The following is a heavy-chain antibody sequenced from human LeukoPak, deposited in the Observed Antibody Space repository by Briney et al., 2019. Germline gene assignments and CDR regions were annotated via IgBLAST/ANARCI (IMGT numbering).Heavy chain of an antibody. Sequence: GGSLRLSCAASGFTFSSYGMHWVRQAPGKGLEWVAVIWYDGSNKYYADSVKGRFTISRDNSKNTLYLQMKSLRPEDTAVYYCTRGRPGSGNFFDYWGQGTLVTVSS. CDR2: IWYDGSNK. J-gene: IGHJ4*02. CDR3: TRGRPGSGNFFDY. CDR1: GFTFSSYG. D-gene: IGHD3-10*01. V-gene: IGHV3-33*01.